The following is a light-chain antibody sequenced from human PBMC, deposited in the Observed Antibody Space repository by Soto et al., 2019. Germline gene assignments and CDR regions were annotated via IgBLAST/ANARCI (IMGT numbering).Light chain of an antibody. Sequence: QSVLTQPPSVSGAPGQRVTISCTGSSSNIGAGYDVHWYQQLPGTAPKLLIYGNSNRPSGVPDRFSGSKSGTSASLAIIGLKAEKEADYYCQSYDGSLSGSVFGTGTKVPVL. CDR3: QSYDGSLSGSV. CDR1: SSNIGAGYD. CDR2: GNS. V-gene: IGLV1-40*01. J-gene: IGLJ1*01.